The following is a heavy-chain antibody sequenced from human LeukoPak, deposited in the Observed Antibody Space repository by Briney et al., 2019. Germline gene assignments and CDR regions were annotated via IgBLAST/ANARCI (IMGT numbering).Heavy chain of an antibody. CDR3: ARDSLELRGKGENAFDT. D-gene: IGHD1-7*01. V-gene: IGHV1-46*01. Sequence: ASVKVSCKASGYTFTSYYMHWVRQAPGQGLEWMGIINPSGGSTSYAQKFQGRVTMTRDTPTSTVYMELSSLRSEDTAVYYCARDSLELRGKGENAFDTWGQGTMVTVSS. CDR1: GYTFTSYY. CDR2: INPSGGST. J-gene: IGHJ3*02.